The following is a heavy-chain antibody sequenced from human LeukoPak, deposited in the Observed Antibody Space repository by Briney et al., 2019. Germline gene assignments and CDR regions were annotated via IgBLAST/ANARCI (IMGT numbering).Heavy chain of an antibody. CDR1: GYSFTSYW. D-gene: IGHD2-21*01. J-gene: IGHJ2*01. Sequence: GESLKISCKGSGYSFTSYWIGWVRQMPGKGLEWMGIIYPGDSDTRYSPSFQGQVTISADKSISTAYLQWSSLKASDTAMYYCGGSYCGGVCYLRGSWYSDLGGRGTLVIVSS. V-gene: IGHV5-51*01. CDR3: GGSYCGGVCYLRGSWYSDL. CDR2: IYPGDSDT.